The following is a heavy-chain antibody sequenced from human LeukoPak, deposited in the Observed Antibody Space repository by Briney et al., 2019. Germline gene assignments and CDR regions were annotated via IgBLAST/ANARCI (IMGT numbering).Heavy chain of an antibody. Sequence: GGSLGLSCTASGFTFSNYAIIWLRQAPGGGLEWVSTISDSGRTTYYADSVKGRFTISRDNSKNSVYLQMNSLRAEDTAVYYCAKDLRYSDSPGGGQGTLVTVSS. J-gene: IGHJ4*02. CDR1: GFTFSNYA. D-gene: IGHD3-22*01. CDR2: ISDSGRTT. V-gene: IGHV3-23*01. CDR3: AKDLRYSDSPG.